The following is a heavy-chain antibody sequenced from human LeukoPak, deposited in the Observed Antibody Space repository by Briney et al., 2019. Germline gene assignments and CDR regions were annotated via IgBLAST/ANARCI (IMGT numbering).Heavy chain of an antibody. CDR1: GFTFSTYS. CDR3: ARAYPAYCSGGSCYVPFDY. J-gene: IGHJ4*02. CDR2: TSYDESNK. V-gene: IGHV3-30*04. Sequence: PGGSLRLSCAASGFTFSTYSMHWVRQAPGKGLEWVALTSYDESNKFYAHSVKGRFTISRDNSKNTLYLQMNSLKSEDTGVYYCARAYPAYCSGGSCYVPFDYWGQGTLVTVSS. D-gene: IGHD2-15*01.